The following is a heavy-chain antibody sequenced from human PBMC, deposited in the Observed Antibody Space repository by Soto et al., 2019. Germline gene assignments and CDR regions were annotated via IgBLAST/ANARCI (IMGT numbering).Heavy chain of an antibody. D-gene: IGHD3-3*01. J-gene: IGHJ6*02. CDR2: IYYSGST. Sequence: QVQLQESGPGLVKPSETLSLTCTVSGGSVSSGSYYWSWIRQPPGKGLEWIGYIYYSGSTNYNPSLKSRVTISVDTSKNQSPLQLSAVTAADTAVYYCARYVTILLRDYYYYYGMDVWGQGTTVTVSS. CDR1: GGSVSSGSYY. V-gene: IGHV4-61*01. CDR3: ARYVTILLRDYYYYYGMDV.